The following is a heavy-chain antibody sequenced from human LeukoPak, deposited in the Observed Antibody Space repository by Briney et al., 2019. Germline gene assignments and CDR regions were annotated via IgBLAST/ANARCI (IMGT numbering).Heavy chain of an antibody. CDR2: ISYDGSNK. CDR1: RFTFSNYA. CDR3: ARHRGPTLYNTVYFDC. D-gene: IGHD3-3*01. V-gene: IGHV3-30-3*01. J-gene: IGHJ4*02. Sequence: GGSLRLSCAASRFTFSNYAMIWVRQAPGKGLEWVAVISYDGSNKYYADSVKGRFTISRDNSKNTLYLQMNSLRAEDTAVYYCARHRGPTLYNTVYFDCWGQGTLVTVSS.